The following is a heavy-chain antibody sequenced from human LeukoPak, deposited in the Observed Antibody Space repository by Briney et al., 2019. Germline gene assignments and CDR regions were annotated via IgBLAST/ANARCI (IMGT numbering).Heavy chain of an antibody. CDR1: GFTFSSYA. CDR3: ARRGNYSYYHMDV. Sequence: GGSLRLSCAASGFTFSSYAMSWVRQAPGKGLEWVSAISGSGGSTYYADSVKGRFTISRDNAKNSLYLQMNSLRADDTAMYYCARRGNYSYYHMDVWGKGTTVTVSS. J-gene: IGHJ6*03. CDR2: ISGSGGST. V-gene: IGHV3-23*01.